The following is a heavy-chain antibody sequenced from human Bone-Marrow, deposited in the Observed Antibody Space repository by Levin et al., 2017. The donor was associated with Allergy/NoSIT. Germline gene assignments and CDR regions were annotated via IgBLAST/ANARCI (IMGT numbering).Heavy chain of an antibody. CDR1: GFTFSMYS. Sequence: GESLKISCTASGFTFSMYSIHWVRQAPGKGLEYVSVISSHGDSTYYANSVRGRFTISRDNSKNTAYLQMGSLRAEDTAVYYCARPYSSGYDIFDIWGQGTEVTVSS. CDR2: ISSHGDST. D-gene: IGHD6-19*01. CDR3: ARPYSSGYDIFDI. V-gene: IGHV3-64*01. J-gene: IGHJ3*02.